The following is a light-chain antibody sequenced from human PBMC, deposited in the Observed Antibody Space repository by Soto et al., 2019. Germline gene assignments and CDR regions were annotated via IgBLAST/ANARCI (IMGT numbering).Light chain of an antibody. J-gene: IGLJ1*01. CDR1: SSDVGGYNY. CDR2: DVS. Sequence: QSALTQPASVSGSPGQSITFSCTGSSSDVGGYNYVSWYQQHPGKAPKLMIYDVSNRPSGVSDRFSGSKSGNTASLTISGLQAQDEADYCCSSYTSNSTPHFVFGTGTKLTVL. V-gene: IGLV2-14*01. CDR3: SSYTSNSTPHFV.